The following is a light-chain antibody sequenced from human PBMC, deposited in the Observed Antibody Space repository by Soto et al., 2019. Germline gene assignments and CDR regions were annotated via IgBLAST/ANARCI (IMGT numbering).Light chain of an antibody. CDR2: GAS. J-gene: IGKJ1*01. CDR3: QQYNNWPPM. V-gene: IGKV3-15*01. CDR1: QSVSSN. Sequence: EIVMTQSPATLSVSPGERATLSCRASQSVSSNLAWYQQKPGQAPRLLIYGASTRATGIPARFSGSESGTEFTLTISSLQYEDFAVYYCQQYNNWPPMFGQGTKVEIK.